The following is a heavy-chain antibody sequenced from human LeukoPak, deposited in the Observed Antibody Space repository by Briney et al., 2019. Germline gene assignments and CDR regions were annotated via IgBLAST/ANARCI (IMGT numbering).Heavy chain of an antibody. Sequence: GGSLRLSCAASAFTISDYWMSWVRQTPGKGLEWVANIKQDGREKYYVDSVKGRFTISRDNAKNSLYLQMNSLRVEDTAMYYCAGAAFGGQGTLVTVSS. CDR1: AFTISDYW. D-gene: IGHD4/OR15-4a*01. CDR2: IKQDGREK. CDR3: AGAAF. V-gene: IGHV3-7*01. J-gene: IGHJ4*02.